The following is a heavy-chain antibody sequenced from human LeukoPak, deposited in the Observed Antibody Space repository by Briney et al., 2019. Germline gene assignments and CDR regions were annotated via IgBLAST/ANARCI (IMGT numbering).Heavy chain of an antibody. D-gene: IGHD2-21*02. Sequence: GGSLRLSCAASGFTFSSYSMNWVRQAPGKGLEWVSSISSSSGYIYYADSVKGRFTISRDNAKNSLYLQMNSLRAEDTAVYYCARVSAYCGGDCYSGSDYWGQGTLVTVSS. CDR2: ISSSSGYI. CDR1: GFTFSSYS. V-gene: IGHV3-21*01. J-gene: IGHJ4*02. CDR3: ARVSAYCGGDCYSGSDY.